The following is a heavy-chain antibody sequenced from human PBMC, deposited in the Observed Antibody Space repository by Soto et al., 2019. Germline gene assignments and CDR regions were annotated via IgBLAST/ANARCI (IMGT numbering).Heavy chain of an antibody. CDR2: ISYDGSNK. CDR1: GFTFSSYA. CDR3: ARDYGSGGFYYYYGMDV. D-gene: IGHD3-10*01. J-gene: IGHJ6*02. Sequence: SLRLSCAASGFTFSSYAMHWVRQAPGKGLEWVAVISYDGSNKYYADSVKGRFTISRDNSKNTLYLQMNSLRAEDTAVYYCARDYGSGGFYYYYGMDVWGQGTTVTVSS. V-gene: IGHV3-30-3*01.